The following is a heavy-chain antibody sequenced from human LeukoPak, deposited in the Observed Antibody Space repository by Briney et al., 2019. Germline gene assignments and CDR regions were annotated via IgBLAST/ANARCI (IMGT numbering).Heavy chain of an antibody. J-gene: IGHJ3*02. Sequence: GASVKVSCKASGGTFSSYAISWVRQAPGQGLEWMGGIIPIFGTADYAQKFQGRVTITADESTSTAYMELSSLRSEDTAVYYCARGRLGFLEWLPHDAFDIWGQGTMVTVSS. D-gene: IGHD3-3*01. CDR2: IIPIFGTA. CDR1: GGTFSSYA. CDR3: ARGRLGFLEWLPHDAFDI. V-gene: IGHV1-69*13.